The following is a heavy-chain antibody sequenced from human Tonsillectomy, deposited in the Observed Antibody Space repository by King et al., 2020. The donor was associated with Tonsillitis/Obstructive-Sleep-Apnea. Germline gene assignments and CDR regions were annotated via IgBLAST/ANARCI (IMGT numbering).Heavy chain of an antibody. Sequence: QLQESGPGLVKPSETLSLTCTVSGGSISSYYWSWIRQPPGKGLEWIGYIYYSGSTNYNPSLKSRVTISVDTSKNQFSLKLSSVTAADTAVYYCARAHLGGTMIVDYWGQGTLVTVSS. D-gene: IGHD3-22*01. CDR2: IYYSGST. V-gene: IGHV4-59*01. CDR1: GGSISSYY. CDR3: ARAHLGGTMIVDY. J-gene: IGHJ4*02.